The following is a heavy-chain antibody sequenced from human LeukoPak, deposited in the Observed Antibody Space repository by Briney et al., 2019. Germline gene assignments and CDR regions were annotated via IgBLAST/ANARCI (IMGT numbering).Heavy chain of an antibody. Sequence: ASVKVSCKTSGYTFINYAMNWVRQAPGQGLEWMGWISAYNGNTKYAQKLQGRVTMTTDTSTSTAYMELRSLRSDDTAVYYCARDMFPGSSGVVIKNMDIWGKGTTVTVSS. J-gene: IGHJ6*03. CDR1: GYTFINYA. CDR3: ARDMFPGSSGVVIKNMDI. V-gene: IGHV1-18*01. D-gene: IGHD3-3*01. CDR2: ISAYNGNT.